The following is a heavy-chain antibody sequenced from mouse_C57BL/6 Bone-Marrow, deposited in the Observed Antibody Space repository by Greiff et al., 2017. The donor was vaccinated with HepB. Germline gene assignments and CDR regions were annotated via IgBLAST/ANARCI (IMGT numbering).Heavy chain of an antibody. CDR3: ARSYPRGFAY. Sequence: QVHVKQSGAELARPGASVKLSCKASGYTFTSYGISWVKQRTGQGLEWIGEIYPRSGNTYYNEKFKGKATLTADKSSSTAYMELRSLTSEDSAVYFCARSYPRGFAYWGQGTLVTVSA. J-gene: IGHJ3*01. CDR1: GYTFTSYG. CDR2: IYPRSGNT. V-gene: IGHV1-81*01.